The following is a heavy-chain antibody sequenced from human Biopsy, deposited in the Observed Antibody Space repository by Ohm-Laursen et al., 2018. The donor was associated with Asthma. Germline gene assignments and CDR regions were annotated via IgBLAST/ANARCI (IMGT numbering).Heavy chain of an antibody. CDR3: ARGDSSIWSHYYFDY. J-gene: IGHJ4*02. V-gene: IGHV3-53*01. CDR2: IYSGGTS. CDR1: GFAVSRDH. Sequence: SLRLSCAASGFAVSRDHMFWVRQAPGKGLEWVSVIYSGGTSHTADSARGRFTISRDYSKNTLYLQMHSLRAEDTAVYYCARGDSSIWSHYYFDYWGQGTLVTVSS. D-gene: IGHD3-22*01.